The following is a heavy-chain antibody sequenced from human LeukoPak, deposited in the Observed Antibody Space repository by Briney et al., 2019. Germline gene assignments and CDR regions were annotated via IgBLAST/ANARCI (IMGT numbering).Heavy chain of an antibody. D-gene: IGHD3-3*01. CDR3: ARQGNPDFWGNIDAFDI. V-gene: IGHV5-51*01. Sequence: GEALQISFQGSGYRFTNHWIGWVRQMPGKGLEWMGVIYPADSDTRYSPSFQGQVTISADKSITTAYLQWSSLKASDTAMYYCARQGNPDFWGNIDAFDIWGQGTMLTVSS. CDR1: GYRFTNHW. CDR2: IYPADSDT. J-gene: IGHJ3*02.